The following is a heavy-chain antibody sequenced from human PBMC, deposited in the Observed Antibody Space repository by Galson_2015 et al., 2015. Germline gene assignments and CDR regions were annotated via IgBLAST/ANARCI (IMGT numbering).Heavy chain of an antibody. CDR2: ISSSGSYI. CDR1: GFTFSSYS. D-gene: IGHD6-19*01. V-gene: IGHV3-21*01. Sequence: SLRLSCAASGFTFSSYSMNWVCQAPGKGLEWVSSISSSGSYIFYADSVKGRFTISRDNAKNSLYLQMNSLRAEDTAVYYCASSLYSSGRRPYYFDYWGQGALVTVSS. CDR3: ASSLYSSGRRPYYFDY. J-gene: IGHJ4*02.